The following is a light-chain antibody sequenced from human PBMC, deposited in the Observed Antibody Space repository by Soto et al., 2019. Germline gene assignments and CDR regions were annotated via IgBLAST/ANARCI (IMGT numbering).Light chain of an antibody. Sequence: EIVLTQSPGTLSLSPGERATLSCRASQSVSNNYLAWYQQKPGQAPRLLIYGASSWAPGIPYRFSGSGSGTEFTLTISSLQSDDSAIYYCQQYEALPLLTFCGRT. CDR2: GAS. CDR1: QSVSNNY. V-gene: IGKV3-20*01. J-gene: IGKJ4*01. CDR3: QQYEALPLLT.